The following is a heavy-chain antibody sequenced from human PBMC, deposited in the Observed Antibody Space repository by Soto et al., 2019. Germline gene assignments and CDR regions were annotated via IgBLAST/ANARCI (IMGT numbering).Heavy chain of an antibody. J-gene: IGHJ3*02. CDR1: GFTFSSYW. Sequence: GESLKISCAASGFTFSSYWMSWVRQAPGKGLEWVANIKQDGSEKYYVDSVKGRFTISRDNAKNSLYLQMNSLRAEDTAVYYCARDKLGSDDAFDIWGQGTMVTVSS. D-gene: IGHD7-27*01. CDR2: IKQDGSEK. CDR3: ARDKLGSDDAFDI. V-gene: IGHV3-7*01.